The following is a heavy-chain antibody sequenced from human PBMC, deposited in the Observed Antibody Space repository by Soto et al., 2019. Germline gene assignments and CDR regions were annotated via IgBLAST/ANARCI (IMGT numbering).Heavy chain of an antibody. D-gene: IGHD3-16*01. CDR2: IGVSGNII. J-gene: IGHJ4*02. Sequence: GGSLRLSCAASGFTFSTYEFNWVRQAPGRGLEWISYIGVSGNIIKYADSVKGRFTISRDNAKKSVYLQMNSLRVEDTAIYYCARTWIRFGPNDYWGQGAPVTVSS. CDR1: GFTFSTYE. CDR3: ARTWIRFGPNDY. V-gene: IGHV3-48*03.